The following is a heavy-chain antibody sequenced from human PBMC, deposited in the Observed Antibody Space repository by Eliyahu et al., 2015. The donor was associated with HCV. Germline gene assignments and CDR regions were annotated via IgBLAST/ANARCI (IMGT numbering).Heavy chain of an antibody. Sequence: QVTLRESGPALVKPTQTXTLTCTFSGFSLSTSGMCVSWIRQPPGKALEWLALIDWDDDKYYSTSLKTRLTISKDTSKNQVVLTMTNMDPVDTATYYCARIQRRDGYNWGADYWGQGTLVTVSS. J-gene: IGHJ4*02. CDR1: GFSLSTSGMC. CDR3: ARIQRRDGYNWGADY. CDR2: IDWDDDK. V-gene: IGHV2-70*01. D-gene: IGHD5-24*01.